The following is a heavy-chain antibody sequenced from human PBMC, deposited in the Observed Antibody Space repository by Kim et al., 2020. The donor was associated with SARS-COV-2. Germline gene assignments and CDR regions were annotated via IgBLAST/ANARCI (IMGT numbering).Heavy chain of an antibody. CDR1: GYNFTSDY. V-gene: IGHV5-10-1*01. J-gene: IGHJ4*02. CDR3: AREDADADCDY. CDR2: IDPSDSST. D-gene: IGHD2-21*02. Sequence: GESLKISCKGSGYNFTSDYITWVRQMAGKGLEWMGRIDPSDSSTDYSPSFQGHVLISADKSKNTVYLQWKSLKASDTAMYFCAREDADADCDYWGQGTLVTVSS.